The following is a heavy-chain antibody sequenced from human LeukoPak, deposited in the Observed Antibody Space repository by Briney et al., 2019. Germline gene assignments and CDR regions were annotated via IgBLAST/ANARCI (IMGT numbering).Heavy chain of an antibody. D-gene: IGHD3-10*01. CDR3: ARGQWFGAQRITPTRY. J-gene: IGHJ4*02. V-gene: IGHV4-34*01. Sequence: PSETLSLTCAVYGGSFSGYYWSWIRQPPGKGLEWIGEINHSGSTNYNPSLKSRVTISVDTSKNQFSLKLSSVTAADTAVYYCARGQWFGAQRITPTRYWGQGTLVTVSP. CDR2: INHSGST. CDR1: GGSFSGYY.